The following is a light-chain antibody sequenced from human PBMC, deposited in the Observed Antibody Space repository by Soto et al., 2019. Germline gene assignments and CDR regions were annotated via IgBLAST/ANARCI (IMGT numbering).Light chain of an antibody. CDR2: STS. Sequence: DIQLTQPPSSQPASVGGTLTINCRASQVISSYLAWYQQKPGKAPKLLIYSTSTLQNGVPSRFSGSGSGTDFTLTISSLQPEDFATYYCQQLHTYPVTFGQGTRLEIK. CDR3: QQLHTYPVT. CDR1: QVISSY. J-gene: IGKJ5*01. V-gene: IGKV1-9*01.